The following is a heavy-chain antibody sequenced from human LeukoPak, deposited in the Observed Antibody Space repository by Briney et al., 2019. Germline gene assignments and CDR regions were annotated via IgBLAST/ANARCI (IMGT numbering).Heavy chain of an antibody. CDR1: GGSISIISYY. V-gene: IGHV4-39*01. J-gene: IGHJ4*02. CDR3: ATHNAEKIVVVPAAQFDY. Sequence: PSETLSLTCTVSGGSISIISYYWGWIRQPPGNGLEWIGSIYYRGSTYYNPSLKSRFTISVNTSKNQFSLKLSSLSAADTAVYYCATHNAEKIVVVPAAQFDYWGQGTLVTVSS. CDR2: IYYRGST. D-gene: IGHD2-2*01.